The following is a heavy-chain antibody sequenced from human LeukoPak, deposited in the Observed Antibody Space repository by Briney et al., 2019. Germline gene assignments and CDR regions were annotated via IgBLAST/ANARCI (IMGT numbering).Heavy chain of an antibody. CDR2: ISGSGGST. Sequence: GGSLILSCAASGFTFSSYAMSWVRQAPGEGLEWVSAISGSGGSTYYADSVKGRFAISRDNSKNTLYLQMNSLRAEDTAVYYCAKDQYSSGWSEGYFDYWGQGTLVTVSS. V-gene: IGHV3-23*01. CDR1: GFTFSSYA. J-gene: IGHJ4*02. CDR3: AKDQYSSGWSEGYFDY. D-gene: IGHD6-19*01.